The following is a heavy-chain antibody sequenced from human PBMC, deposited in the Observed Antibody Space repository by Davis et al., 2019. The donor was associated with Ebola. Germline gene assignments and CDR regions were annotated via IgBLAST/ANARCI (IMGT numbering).Heavy chain of an antibody. J-gene: IGHJ4*02. CDR3: AKDWGYMVRGVMIDY. CDR2: IDGGGDAT. D-gene: IGHD3-10*01. V-gene: IGHV3-23*01. CDR1: GFTFSSYA. Sequence: GGSLRLSCAASGFTFSSYAMHWVRQAPGKGLEWVSAIDGGGDATYYADSVKGRFTISRDNSKNTLFLQMSSLRAEDTAVYYCAKDWGYMVRGVMIDYWGQGTLVTVSS.